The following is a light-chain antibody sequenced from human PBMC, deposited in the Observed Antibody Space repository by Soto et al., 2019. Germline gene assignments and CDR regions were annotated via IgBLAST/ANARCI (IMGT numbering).Light chain of an antibody. J-gene: IGKJ2*01. Sequence: DIQMTQSPSTLSASVGDRVTITCRASQTINSWLAWYQQKPGKAPKLLIYEACSLESGVPSRFSGSGSRTEFTLTISSLGPDHFATYYCQQYSSYPYTFGQGTKLEIK. CDR1: QTINSW. CDR2: EAC. CDR3: QQYSSYPYT. V-gene: IGKV1-5*03.